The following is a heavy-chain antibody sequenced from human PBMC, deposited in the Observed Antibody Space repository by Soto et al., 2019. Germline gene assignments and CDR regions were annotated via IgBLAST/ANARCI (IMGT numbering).Heavy chain of an antibody. Sequence: PGGSLRLSCTASGFTFGDYAMSWFRQAPGKGLEWVGFIRSKAYGGTTEYAASVKGRFTISRDDSKSIAYLQMNSLKTEDTAVYYCTREVPYSSSPQNPLFDPWGQGTLVTVSS. CDR1: GFTFGDYA. CDR2: IRSKAYGGTT. D-gene: IGHD6-13*01. CDR3: TREVPYSSSPQNPLFDP. V-gene: IGHV3-49*03. J-gene: IGHJ5*02.